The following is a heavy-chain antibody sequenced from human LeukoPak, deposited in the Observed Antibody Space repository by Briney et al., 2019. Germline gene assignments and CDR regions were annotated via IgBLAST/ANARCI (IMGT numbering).Heavy chain of an antibody. CDR3: AREGYGDYYYYYGMDV. D-gene: IGHD4-17*01. CDR1: GFTFSSYS. Sequence: GGSLRLSCAASGFTFSSYSMNWVRQAPGKGLEWVSSISTSSSYIYYADSVKSRFTISRDNAKNSLYLQMNSLRAEDTTVYYCAREGYGDYYYYYGMDVWGQGTTVTVSS. J-gene: IGHJ6*02. CDR2: ISTSSSYI. V-gene: IGHV3-21*01.